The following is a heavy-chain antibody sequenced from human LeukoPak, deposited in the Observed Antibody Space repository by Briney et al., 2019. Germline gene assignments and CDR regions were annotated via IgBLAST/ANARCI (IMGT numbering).Heavy chain of an antibody. V-gene: IGHV4-34*01. D-gene: IGHD6-19*01. Sequence: SETLSLTCAVYGGSFSGYYWSWIRQPPGKGLEWIEEINHSGSTNYNPSLKSRVTISVDTSKNQFSLKLSSVTAADTAVYYCARADSGWLNFDYWGQGTLVTVSS. J-gene: IGHJ4*02. CDR3: ARADSGWLNFDY. CDR1: GGSFSGYY. CDR2: INHSGST.